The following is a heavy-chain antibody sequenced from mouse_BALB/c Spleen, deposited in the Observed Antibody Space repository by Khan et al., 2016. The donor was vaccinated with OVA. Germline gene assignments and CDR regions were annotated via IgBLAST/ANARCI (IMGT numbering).Heavy chain of an antibody. CDR1: GYSITSDYA. CDR3: ARDGSRYNYAMDY. J-gene: IGHJ4*01. D-gene: IGHD2-3*01. V-gene: IGHV3-2*02. CDR2: ITYSGST. Sequence: EVQLQQSGPGLVNPSQSLSLTCTVTGYSITSDYAWNWIRQFPGNKLEWMGYITYSGSTNYNPALKSRISITRDTSKNQFFLQLNSVTTEDTDTYYCARDGSRYNYAMDYWGQGTSVTVSS.